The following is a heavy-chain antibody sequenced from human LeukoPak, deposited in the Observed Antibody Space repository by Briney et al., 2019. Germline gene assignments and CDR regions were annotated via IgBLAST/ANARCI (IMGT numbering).Heavy chain of an antibody. J-gene: IGHJ4*02. V-gene: IGHV4-4*07. Sequence: SETLSLTXTVSGGSISSYYWSWIRQPAGKGLEWSGRIYTSGSTNYNPSLKSRVAMSVDTSKNQFSLKLSSVTAADTAVYYCARDPIRDSSGLYDYWGQGTLVTVSS. CDR1: GGSISSYY. CDR2: IYTSGST. D-gene: IGHD3-22*01. CDR3: ARDPIRDSSGLYDY.